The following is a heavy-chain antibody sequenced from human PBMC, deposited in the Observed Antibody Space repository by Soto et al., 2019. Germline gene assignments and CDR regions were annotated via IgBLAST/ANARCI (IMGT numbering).Heavy chain of an antibody. CDR1: GESFSGYY. J-gene: IGHJ6*02. CDR3: ARDYHFWSGYFYGMDV. V-gene: IGHV4-34*01. Sequence: QVQLQQWGAGLLKPSETLSLTCAVYGESFSGYYWSWIRQPPGKGLEWIGEINHSGSTNYNPSLKSRVTISVDTSKNQFSLKLSSVTAADTAVYYCARDYHFWSGYFYGMDVWGPGTTVTVSS. CDR2: INHSGST. D-gene: IGHD3-3*01.